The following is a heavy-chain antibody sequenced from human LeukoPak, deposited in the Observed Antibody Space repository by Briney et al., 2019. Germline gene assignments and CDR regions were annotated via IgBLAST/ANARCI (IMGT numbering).Heavy chain of an antibody. CDR2: FDPEDGET. CDR1: GYTLTELS. CDR3: ATVAVGATDYYYYMDV. D-gene: IGHD1-26*01. V-gene: IGHV1-24*01. Sequence: ASVKVSCKVSGYTLTELSMHWVRQASGKGLEWMGGFDPEDGETIYAQKFQGRVTMTEDTSTDTAYMELSSLRSEDTAVYYCATVAVGATDYYYYMDVWGKGTTVTVSS. J-gene: IGHJ6*03.